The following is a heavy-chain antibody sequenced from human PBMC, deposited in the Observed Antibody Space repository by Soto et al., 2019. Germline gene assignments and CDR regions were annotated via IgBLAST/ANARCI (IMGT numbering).Heavy chain of an antibody. D-gene: IGHD3-22*01. CDR3: ARGYYDSSGYYENPYYYYGMDV. CDR2: IIPILGIA. Sequence: SVKVSCKASGGTFSSYTISWVRQAPGQGLEWMGRIIPILGIANYAQKFQGRVTITADKSTSTAYMELSSLRSEDTAVYYCARGYYDSSGYYENPYYYYGMDVWG. J-gene: IGHJ6*02. V-gene: IGHV1-69*02. CDR1: GGTFSSYT.